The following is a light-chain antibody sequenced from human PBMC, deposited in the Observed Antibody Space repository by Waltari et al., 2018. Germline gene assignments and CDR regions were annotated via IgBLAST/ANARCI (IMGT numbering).Light chain of an antibody. J-gene: IGLJ2*01. Sequence: SYELTQPPSVSVSPGQTARITCSGDALTKQFTYWYQQKPGQAPTLLIYKDTERRPGIPERFSGSSSGTTVTLTISGVHAEDESDYYCHSADYSCAFRVFGGGTKFIVV. CDR1: ALTKQF. CDR2: KDT. CDR3: HSADYSCAFRV. V-gene: IGLV3-25*03.